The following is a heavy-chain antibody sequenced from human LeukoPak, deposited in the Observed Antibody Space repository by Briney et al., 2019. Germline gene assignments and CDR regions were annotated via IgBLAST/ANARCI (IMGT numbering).Heavy chain of an antibody. Sequence: GGSLRLSCAASGFAFSSYAVHWVRQAPGKGLEWVSYISSSGSTIYYADSVKGRFTISRDNAKNSLYLQMNSLRAEDTAVYYCARDCGGGSCYGPYDAFDIWGQGTMVTVSS. V-gene: IGHV3-48*03. J-gene: IGHJ3*02. CDR3: ARDCGGGSCYGPYDAFDI. CDR2: ISSSGSTI. D-gene: IGHD2-15*01. CDR1: GFAFSSYA.